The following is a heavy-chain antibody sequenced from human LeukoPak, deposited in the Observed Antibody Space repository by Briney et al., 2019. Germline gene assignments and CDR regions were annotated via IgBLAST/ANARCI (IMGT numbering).Heavy chain of an antibody. CDR1: GGSFSGYY. CDR3: ASLGSSDDY. D-gene: IGHD6-6*01. V-gene: IGHV4-34*01. J-gene: IGHJ4*02. Sequence: SETLSLTCAVYGGSFSGYYWSWIRQPPGKGLVWIGEINHSGSTNYNPSLKSRVTISVDTSKNQFSLKLSSVTAADTAVYYCASLGSSDDYWGQGTLVTVSS. CDR2: INHSGST.